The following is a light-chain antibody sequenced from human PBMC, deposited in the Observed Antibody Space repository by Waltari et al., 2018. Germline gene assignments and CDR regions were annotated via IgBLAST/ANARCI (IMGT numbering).Light chain of an antibody. CDR2: DAS. Sequence: DIQMTQSPSSLSASVGDRVTITCQASQDISNYLNWYQQKPGKAPKLLIYDASNLETGVPSSFSGSGSGTDFTFTISSLQPEDIATYYCQQYDNLPPLFGGGTKVEIK. CDR3: QQYDNLPPL. J-gene: IGKJ4*01. CDR1: QDISNY. V-gene: IGKV1-33*01.